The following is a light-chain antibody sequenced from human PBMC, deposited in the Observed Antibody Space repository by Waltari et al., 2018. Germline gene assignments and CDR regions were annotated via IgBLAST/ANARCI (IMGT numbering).Light chain of an antibody. J-gene: IGLJ2*01. CDR2: GNN. Sequence: QSVLTQPPSVSGAPGQRITISCTGPSSNIRAGYDVHWYLQLPGTAPKPLILGNNNRPSGVPDRFSASKSDTSASLAITGLQAEDEADYYCQSYDSSLSGVIFGGGTKLTVL. CDR3: QSYDSSLSGVI. CDR1: SSNIRAGYD. V-gene: IGLV1-40*01.